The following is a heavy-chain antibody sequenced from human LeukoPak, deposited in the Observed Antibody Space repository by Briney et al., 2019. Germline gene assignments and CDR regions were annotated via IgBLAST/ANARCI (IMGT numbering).Heavy chain of an antibody. CDR2: IIPIFGTA. CDR1: GGTFSSYA. CDR3: ASQEECSGGSCYPGRGYYYMDV. Sequence: SVKVSCKASGGTFSSYAISWVRQAPGQGLEWMGGIIPIFGTADYAQKFQGRVTITTDESTRTAYMELSSLRSEDTAVYYCASQEECSGGSCYPGRGYYYMDVWGKGTTVTVSS. J-gene: IGHJ6*03. D-gene: IGHD2-15*01. V-gene: IGHV1-69*05.